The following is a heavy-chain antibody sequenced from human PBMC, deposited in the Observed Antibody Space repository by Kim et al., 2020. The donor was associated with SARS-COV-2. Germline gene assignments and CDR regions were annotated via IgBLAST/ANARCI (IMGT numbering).Heavy chain of an antibody. CDR3: ARGSSVAQRTDRFD. V-gene: IGHV3-21*01. CDR1: GFSFNSYS. J-gene: IGHJ4*01. D-gene: IGHD6-6*01. Sequence: GGSLRLSCAASGFSFNSYSMNWVRQAPGKGLEWVSSISTTGSHIYYADSLRGRYTISRDNAKNSVYLQMNGLRADDTAAYYCARGSSVAQRTDRFD. CDR2: ISTTGSHI.